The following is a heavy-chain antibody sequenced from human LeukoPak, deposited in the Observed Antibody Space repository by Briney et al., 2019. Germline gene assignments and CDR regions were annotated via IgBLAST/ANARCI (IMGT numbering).Heavy chain of an antibody. CDR1: GFTFSGSA. Sequence: GGSLRLSCAASGFTFSGSAMHWVRQASGKGLEWVGRIRSKANSYATAYAASVKGRFTISRDDSKNTAYLQMNSLKTEDTAVYYCTSQAWESSVAGNRDYYYYYMDVWGKGTTVTVSS. J-gene: IGHJ6*03. D-gene: IGHD6-19*01. CDR2: IRSKANSYAT. CDR3: TSQAWESSVAGNRDYYYYYMDV. V-gene: IGHV3-73*01.